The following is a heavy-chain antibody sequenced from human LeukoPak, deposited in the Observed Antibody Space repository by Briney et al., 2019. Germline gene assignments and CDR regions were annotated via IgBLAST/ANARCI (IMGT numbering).Heavy chain of an antibody. Sequence: ASVKVSCKASGYTFTGYYMHWVRQAPGQGLEWMGWMNPNSGNTGYAQKFQGRVTITRNTSISTAYMELSSLRSEDTAVYYCARSPSDGYYYGSGSYYANWFDPWGQGTLVTVSS. CDR1: GYTFTGYY. J-gene: IGHJ5*02. CDR3: ARSPSDGYYYGSGSYYANWFDP. CDR2: MNPNSGNT. V-gene: IGHV1-8*03. D-gene: IGHD3-10*01.